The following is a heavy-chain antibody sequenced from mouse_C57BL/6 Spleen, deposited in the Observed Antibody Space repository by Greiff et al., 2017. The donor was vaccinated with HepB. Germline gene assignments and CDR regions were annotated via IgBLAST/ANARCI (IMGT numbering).Heavy chain of an antibody. Sequence: EVKLVESGGGLVKPGGSLKLSCAASGFTFSSYTMSWVRQTPEKRLEWVATISGGGGNTYYPDSVKGRFTISRDNAKNTLYLQMSSLRSEDTALYYCARSPGSSYSYYFDYWGQGTTLTVSS. J-gene: IGHJ2*01. V-gene: IGHV5-9*01. CDR3: ARSPGSSYSYYFDY. D-gene: IGHD1-1*01. CDR2: ISGGGGNT. CDR1: GFTFSSYT.